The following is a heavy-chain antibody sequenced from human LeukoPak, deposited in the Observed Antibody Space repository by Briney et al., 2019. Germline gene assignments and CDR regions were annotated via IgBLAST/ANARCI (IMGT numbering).Heavy chain of an antibody. J-gene: IGHJ4*02. CDR1: GGSISSGGYY. CDR2: IYYSGST. Sequence: SETLSLTCTVSGGSISSGGYYWSWIRQHLGKGLEWIGYIYYSGSTYYNPSLKSRVTISVDTSKNQFSLKLSSVTAADTAVYYCARDRALRLGELSPHFDYWGQGTLVTVSS. D-gene: IGHD3-16*02. CDR3: ARDRALRLGELSPHFDY. V-gene: IGHV4-31*03.